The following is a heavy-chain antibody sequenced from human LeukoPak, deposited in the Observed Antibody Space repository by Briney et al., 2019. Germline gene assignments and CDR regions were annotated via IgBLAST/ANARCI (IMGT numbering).Heavy chain of an antibody. D-gene: IGHD1/OR15-1a*01. J-gene: IGHJ4*02. CDR3: ARDRTGHFDY. V-gene: IGHV3-7*01. CDR1: GFTFNSCW. Sequence: PGGSLRLSCAASGFTFNSCWMTWVRQAPGKGLEWVANIKQDGSEKYYVDSVKGRFTISRDNAKNSLYLQMNSLRAEDTAVYYCARDRTGHFDYWGQGTLVTVSS. CDR2: IKQDGSEK.